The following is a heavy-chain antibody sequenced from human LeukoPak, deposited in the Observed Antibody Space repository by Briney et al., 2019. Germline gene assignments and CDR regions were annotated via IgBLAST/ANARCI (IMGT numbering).Heavy chain of an antibody. CDR1: GGSISSYN. V-gene: IGHV4-4*07. CDR2: IYTSGST. J-gene: IGHJ5*02. D-gene: IGHD3-10*01. CDR3: ARDYRDTYGSAKRFDP. Sequence: PSETLSLTCTVSGGSISSYNWSWIRQPAGKGLEWIGRIYTSGSTNYNPSLKSRVTISVDTSKNQFSLKLSSVTAADTAVYYCARDYRDTYGSAKRFDPWGQGTLVTVSS.